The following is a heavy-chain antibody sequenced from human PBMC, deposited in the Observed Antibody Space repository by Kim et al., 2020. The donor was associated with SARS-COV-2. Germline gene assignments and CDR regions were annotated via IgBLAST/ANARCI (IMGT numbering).Heavy chain of an antibody. CDR2: IKSKTDGETI. Sequence: GGSLRLSCAASGFTFDNAWMTWVRQAPGKGLESVGRIKSKTDGETIDYAAPVKGRFTISRDDSRNTLFLQMDSLKVEDTAVYFCTTDLFTPRRRGFRMVWGAPIDSWGQGTLVTVSS. J-gene: IGHJ5*01. CDR1: GFTFDNAW. V-gene: IGHV3-15*05. D-gene: IGHD3-10*01. CDR3: TTDLFTPRRRGFRMVWGAPIDS.